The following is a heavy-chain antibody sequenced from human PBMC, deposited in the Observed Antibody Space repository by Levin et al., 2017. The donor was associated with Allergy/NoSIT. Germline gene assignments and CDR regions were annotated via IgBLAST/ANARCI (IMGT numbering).Heavy chain of an antibody. D-gene: IGHD3-16*01. V-gene: IGHV5-51*01. J-gene: IGHJ4*02. CDR1: GYTFPVYW. Sequence: GGSLRLSCQGSGYTFPVYWIGWVRQMPGKGFEWMGIIHPGDSNIRYSPSFQGQVTISADKSTSTAYLRWASLKASDTAVYYCVRRLFSSWDYYFDFWGQGTQVTVSS. CDR2: IHPGDSNI. CDR3: VRRLFSSWDYYFDF.